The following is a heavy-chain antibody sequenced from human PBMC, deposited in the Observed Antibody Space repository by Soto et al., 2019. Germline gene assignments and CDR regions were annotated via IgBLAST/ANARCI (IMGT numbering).Heavy chain of an antibody. V-gene: IGHV4-34*01. J-gene: IGHJ6*02. CDR2: INHSGST. D-gene: IGHD3-10*01. CDR1: GGSFSGYY. CDR3: ARGPRGSGSFFVDV. Sequence: QVQLQQWGAGLLKPSETLSLTCAVYGGSFSGYYWSWIRQPPGKGLEWIGEINHSGSTNYNPSLKSRVTISVDTSKNKFSLKLSSVTAADTAVYYCARGPRGSGSFFVDVWGQGTTVTVSS.